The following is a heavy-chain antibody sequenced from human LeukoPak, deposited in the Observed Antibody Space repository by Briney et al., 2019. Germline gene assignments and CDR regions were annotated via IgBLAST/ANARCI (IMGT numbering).Heavy chain of an antibody. CDR3: AKDGDQWELNYYYYMDV. D-gene: IGHD1-26*01. V-gene: IGHV3-30*02. CDR1: GFTFSSYA. CDR2: IRYDGSNK. J-gene: IGHJ6*03. Sequence: GGSLRLSCAASGFTFSSYAMSWVRQAPGKGLEWVAFIRYDGSNKYYADSVKGRFTISRDNSKNTLYLQMNSLRAEDTAVYYCAKDGDQWELNYYYYMDVWGKGTTVTISS.